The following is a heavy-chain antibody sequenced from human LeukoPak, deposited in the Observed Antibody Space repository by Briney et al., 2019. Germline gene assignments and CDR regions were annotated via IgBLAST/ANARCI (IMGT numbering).Heavy chain of an antibody. CDR3: ARGGSSSWYGLLDY. Sequence: SGTLSLTCAVSGGSIGSSNWWSWVRQPPGKGLEWIGEIYHSGSTNYNPSLKSRVTISVDKSKNQFSLKLSSVTAADTAVYYCARGGSSSWYGLLDYWGQGTLVTVSS. V-gene: IGHV4-4*02. D-gene: IGHD6-13*01. CDR1: GGSIGSSNW. J-gene: IGHJ4*02. CDR2: IYHSGST.